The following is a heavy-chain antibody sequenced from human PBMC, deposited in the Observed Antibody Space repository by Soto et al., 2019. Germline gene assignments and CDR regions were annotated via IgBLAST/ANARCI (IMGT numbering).Heavy chain of an antibody. Sequence: PGESLKISCKGSGYSFTSYWIGWVRQMPGKGLEWMGIIYPGDSDTRYSPSFQGQVTISADKSISTAYLQWSSLKASDTAMYYCARHSGSSSYYYYYYYGMDVWGQGPTVTVYS. CDR2: IYPGDSDT. CDR3: ARHSGSSSYYYYYYYGMDV. J-gene: IGHJ6*02. V-gene: IGHV5-51*01. D-gene: IGHD6-6*01. CDR1: GYSFTSYW.